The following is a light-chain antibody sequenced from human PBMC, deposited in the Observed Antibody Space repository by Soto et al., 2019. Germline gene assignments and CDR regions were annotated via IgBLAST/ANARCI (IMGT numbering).Light chain of an antibody. CDR3: QQRSNWPLT. CDR2: DAS. V-gene: IGKV3-11*01. J-gene: IGKJ4*01. CDR1: QSVSSY. Sequence: EIVLTQSPATLSLSPGERATLSCRASQSVSSYLAWYQQKPGQAPRLLIYDASNRATGIPARFSGSGTGTEFTRTISSLEPDDFAFYYCQQRSNWPLTFGGGTKVEIK.